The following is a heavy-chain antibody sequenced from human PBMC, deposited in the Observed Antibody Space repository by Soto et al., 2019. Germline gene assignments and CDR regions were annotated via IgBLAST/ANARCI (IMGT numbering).Heavy chain of an antibody. CDR3: AKATWVQLCEF. Sequence: QIQLVQSGAELKKPGASVKVSCKASGYDFITYGITSVRQAPGQGLEWMGWISAYSGDTNYAQKFQGRVTMTTDTSTSTAYMELRGLRSDDTAMYYCAKATWVQLCEFWGQGTLVTVS. V-gene: IGHV1-18*01. D-gene: IGHD3-16*01. CDR2: ISAYSGDT. J-gene: IGHJ4*02. CDR1: GYDFITYG.